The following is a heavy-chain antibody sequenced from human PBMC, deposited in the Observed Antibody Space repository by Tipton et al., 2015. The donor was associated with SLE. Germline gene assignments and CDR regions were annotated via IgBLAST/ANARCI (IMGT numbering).Heavy chain of an antibody. CDR2: INHSGST. J-gene: IGHJ2*01. Sequence: LRLSCAVYGGSFSGYYWSWIRQPPGKGLEWIGEINHSGSTNYNPSLKSRVTISVDTSKNQFSLKLSSVTAADTAVYYCARRPVGVRYFDLWGRGTLVTVSS. CDR1: GGSFSGYY. D-gene: IGHD1-26*01. V-gene: IGHV4-34*01. CDR3: ARRPVGVRYFDL.